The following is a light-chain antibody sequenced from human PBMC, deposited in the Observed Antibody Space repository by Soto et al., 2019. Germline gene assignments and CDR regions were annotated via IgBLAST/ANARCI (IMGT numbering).Light chain of an antibody. J-gene: IGKJ4*01. V-gene: IGKV1D-16*01. CDR3: HQYHSYPLT. CDR2: GAS. Sequence: DIQMTQSPSSLSASVGDKVTITCRASQDIGRWLAWYQQKPEKAPKSLIYGASTLQTGVPSRFSGSGSGTDFTLTINNLQPEDFATYYCHQYHSYPLTFGGGTKVEIK. CDR1: QDIGRW.